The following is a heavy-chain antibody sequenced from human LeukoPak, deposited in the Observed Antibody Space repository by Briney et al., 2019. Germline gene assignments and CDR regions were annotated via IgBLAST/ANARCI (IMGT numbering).Heavy chain of an antibody. D-gene: IGHD1-1*01. V-gene: IGHV3-23*01. CDR1: GLTFSSYW. Sequence: GGSLRLSCAASGLTFSSYWMTWVRQAPGKGLEWVSAISGSGGSTYYADSVKGRFTISRDNSKNTLYLQMNSLRAEDTAVYYCAKDSRPRWTEYFQHWGQGTLVTVSS. CDR3: AKDSRPRWTEYFQH. J-gene: IGHJ1*01. CDR2: ISGSGGST.